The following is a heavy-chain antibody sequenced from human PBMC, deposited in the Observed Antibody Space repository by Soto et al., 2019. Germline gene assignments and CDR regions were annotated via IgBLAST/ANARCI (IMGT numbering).Heavy chain of an antibody. CDR2: INPNSGGT. D-gene: IGHD5-18*01. Sequence: RASVKVSCKASGYTFTGYYMHWVRQAPGQGLEWMGWINPNSGGTNYAQKFQGWVTMTRDTSISTAYMELSRLRSDDTAVYYCARGGMDTRYYGMDVWGQGTTVTVSS. CDR3: ARGGMDTRYYGMDV. J-gene: IGHJ6*02. V-gene: IGHV1-2*04. CDR1: GYTFTGYY.